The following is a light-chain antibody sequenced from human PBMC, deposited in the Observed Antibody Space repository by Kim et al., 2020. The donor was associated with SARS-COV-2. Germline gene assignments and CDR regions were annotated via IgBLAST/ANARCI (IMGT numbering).Light chain of an antibody. CDR2: GKD. CDR1: RLRNYY. V-gene: IGLV3-19*01. Sequence: GQTVRITSQGDRLRNYYASWYQQKPRQAPILVIYGKDNRPSGIPDRFSGSSSGNTASLTITGAQAEDEADYYCHSRDSSGNHVVFGGGTQLTVL. J-gene: IGLJ2*01. CDR3: HSRDSSGNHVV.